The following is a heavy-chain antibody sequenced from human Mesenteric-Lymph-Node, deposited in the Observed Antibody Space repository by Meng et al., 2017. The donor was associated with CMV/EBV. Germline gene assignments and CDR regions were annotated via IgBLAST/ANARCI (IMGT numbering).Heavy chain of an antibody. J-gene: IGHJ4*02. CDR2: INAGNGNT. V-gene: IGHV1-3*01. D-gene: IGHD2-15*01. CDR1: GYTCTSDA. CDR3: ASAGSWYSLHPFDY. Sequence: KASGYTCTSDAMHWVRQAPGQRLEWMGWINAGNGNTKYSQKFQGRVTITRDTSASTAYMELSSLRSEDTAVYYCASAGSWYSLHPFDYWGQGTLVTVSS.